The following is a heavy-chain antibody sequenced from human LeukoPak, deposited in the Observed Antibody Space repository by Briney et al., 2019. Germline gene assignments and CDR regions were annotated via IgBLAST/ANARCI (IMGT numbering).Heavy chain of an antibody. J-gene: IGHJ5*02. CDR1: GYTFTSYY. V-gene: IGHV1-46*01. CDR2: INPSGGST. D-gene: IGHD1-1*01. CDR3: AREGNWNGGGAITYNWFDP. Sequence: ASVKVPCKASGYTFTSYYMHWVRQAPGQGLEWMGIINPSGGSTSYAQKFQGRVTMTRDTSTSTVYMELSSLRSEDTAVYYCAREGNWNGGGAITYNWFDPWGQGTLVTVSS.